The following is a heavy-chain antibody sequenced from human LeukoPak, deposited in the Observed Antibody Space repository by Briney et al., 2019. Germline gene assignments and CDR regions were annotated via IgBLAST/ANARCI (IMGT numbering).Heavy chain of an antibody. CDR1: GGSIIGYY. D-gene: IGHD2-2*01. J-gene: IGHJ3*02. CDR2: IYTSGST. V-gene: IGHV4-4*09. Sequence: SETLSLTCTVSGGSIIGYYWTWIRQPPGKGLEWIGYIYTSGSTNYNPFLKSRVTISVDMSKNQFSLQLSSVTAADTAVYYCARQSCSSTSCPHRNVFDIWGQGTMVTASP. CDR3: ARQSCSSTSCPHRNVFDI.